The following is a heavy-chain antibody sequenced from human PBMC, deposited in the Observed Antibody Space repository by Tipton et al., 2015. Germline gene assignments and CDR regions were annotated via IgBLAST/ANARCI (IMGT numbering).Heavy chain of an antibody. CDR2: ISYTETS. CDR3: ARDLEHGMDV. Sequence: TLSLTCTVSGGSVSSGSYYWSWIRQPPGKGLEWIGYISYTETSHYNASLKSRVTISIDTSKNQFSLKLSSVTAADTAVHYCARDLEHGMDVWGQGTTVTVS. CDR1: GGSVSSGSYY. J-gene: IGHJ6*02. V-gene: IGHV4-61*01.